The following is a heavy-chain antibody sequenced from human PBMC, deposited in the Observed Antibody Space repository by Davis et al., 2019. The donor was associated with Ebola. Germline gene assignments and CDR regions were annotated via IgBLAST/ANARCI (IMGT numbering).Heavy chain of an antibody. CDR3: ARAVAVSTHIDS. Sequence: SETLSLTCTVSGGSISSSSYYWGWIRQPPGKGLEWIGSIYYSGSTYYNPSLKSRVTISVDTSKNQFSLKLSSVTAADTAVYYCARAVAVSTHIDSWGQGTLVTVSP. J-gene: IGHJ4*02. V-gene: IGHV4-39*01. CDR2: IYYSGST. D-gene: IGHD5/OR15-5a*01. CDR1: GGSISSSSYY.